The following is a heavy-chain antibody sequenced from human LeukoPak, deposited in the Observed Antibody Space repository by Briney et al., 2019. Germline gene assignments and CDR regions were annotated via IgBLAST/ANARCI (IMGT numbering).Heavy chain of an antibody. CDR1: GYTFTSYY. CDR3: ARQKVEWELLPWSAFDI. CDR2: INPSGGST. J-gene: IGHJ3*02. V-gene: IGHV1-46*01. D-gene: IGHD1-26*01. Sequence: ASVKVSCKXSGYTFTSYYMHWVRQAPGQGLEWMGIINPSGGSTTYTEKFQGRVTMTRDTSTSTVYMDLSSLRSEDTAVYYCARQKVEWELLPWSAFDIWGQGTMVTVSS.